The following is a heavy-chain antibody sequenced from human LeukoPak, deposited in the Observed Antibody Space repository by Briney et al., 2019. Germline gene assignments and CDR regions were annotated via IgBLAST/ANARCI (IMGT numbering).Heavy chain of an antibody. D-gene: IGHD3-10*01. V-gene: IGHV3-30-3*01. J-gene: IGHJ4*02. CDR1: GFTFSSYA. CDR2: ISYDGSNK. CDR3: ARDRDYYYGSGSPDY. Sequence: GGSLRLSCAASGFTFSSYAMHWVRQAPGKGLEWVAVISYDGSNKYYADSVKGRFTISRDNSKNTLYLQMNSLRAEDTAVYYCARDRDYYYGSGSPDYWGQGTLVTVSS.